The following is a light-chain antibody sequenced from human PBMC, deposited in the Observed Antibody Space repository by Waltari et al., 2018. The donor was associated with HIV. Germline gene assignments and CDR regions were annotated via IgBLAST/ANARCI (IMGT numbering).Light chain of an antibody. CDR2: NVN. J-gene: IGLJ2*01. CDR1: SGDVGGYNF. V-gene: IGLV2-14*03. Sequence: QSALTQPASVSGSPGQSITISCTGTSGDVGGYNFVSWYQKHPGKAPELIIYNVNSRRSVVSLRFSGAWSANTGSLTISGLPAEDEADYFCSAYTSSGPRYVLFGGGTRLTVL. CDR3: SAYTSSGPRYVL.